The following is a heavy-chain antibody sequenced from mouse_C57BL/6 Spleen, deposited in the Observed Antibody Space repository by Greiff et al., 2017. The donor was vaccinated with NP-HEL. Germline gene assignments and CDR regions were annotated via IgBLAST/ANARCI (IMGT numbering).Heavy chain of an antibody. V-gene: IGHV1-69*01. CDR2: IDPSDSYT. CDR1: GYTFTSYW. J-gene: IGHJ3*01. Sequence: QVQLQQPGAELVMPGASVKLSCKASGYTFTSYWMHWVKQRPGQGLEWIGEIDPSDSYTNYNQKFKGKSTLTVDKSSSTAYMQLSSLTSEDSAVYYCARYDGYYEGCAYWGQGTLVTVSA. D-gene: IGHD2-3*01. CDR3: ARYDGYYEGCAY.